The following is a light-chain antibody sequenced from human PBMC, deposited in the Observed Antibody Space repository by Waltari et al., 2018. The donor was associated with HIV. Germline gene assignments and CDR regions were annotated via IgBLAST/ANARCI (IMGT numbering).Light chain of an antibody. Sequence: QSALTQPASVSASPGQSITISCTGTSSDVGGDNYVSWYRQPPGEAPKVIIYEVNRRPSGVSNLFTASKSGNTASLAISGLQPEDEADYFCSSYTSSSTHVFGPGTKVTVL. CDR3: SSYTSSSTHV. CDR2: EVN. CDR1: SSDVGGDNY. J-gene: IGLJ1*01. V-gene: IGLV2-14*01.